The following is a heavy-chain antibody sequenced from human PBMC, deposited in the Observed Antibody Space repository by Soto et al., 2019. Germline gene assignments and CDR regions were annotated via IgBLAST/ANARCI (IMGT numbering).Heavy chain of an antibody. CDR2: ISAYNGNT. CDR1: GYTFTSYG. J-gene: IGHJ5*02. V-gene: IGHV1-18*01. CDR3: ARRQTRSQLWFGERNWFDP. D-gene: IGHD3-10*01. Sequence: QVQLVQSGAEVKKPGASVKVSCKASGYTFTSYGISWVRQAPGQGLEWMGWISAYNGNTNYAQKLQGRVTMTTDTSTSTAYMELRSLRSDDTAVYYCARRQTRSQLWFGERNWFDPWGQGTLVTVSS.